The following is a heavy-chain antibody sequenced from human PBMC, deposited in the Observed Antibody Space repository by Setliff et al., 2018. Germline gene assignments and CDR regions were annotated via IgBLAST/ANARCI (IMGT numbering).Heavy chain of an antibody. CDR3: ARDLVGATDY. V-gene: IGHV1-18*01. CDR2: ISAYNGNT. Sequence: ASVKVSCKASGGTFSSYAISWVRQAPGQGLEWMGGISAYNGNTNYAQKLQGRVTMTTDTSTSTAYMELRSLRSDDTAVYYCARDLVGATDYWGQGTLVTVSS. J-gene: IGHJ4*02. D-gene: IGHD1-26*01. CDR1: GGTFSSYA.